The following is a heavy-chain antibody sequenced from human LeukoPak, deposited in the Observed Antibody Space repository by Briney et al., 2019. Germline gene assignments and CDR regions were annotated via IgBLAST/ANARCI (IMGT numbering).Heavy chain of an antibody. D-gene: IGHD2-2*01. CDR1: GGTFSSYA. V-gene: IGHV1-69*06. CDR3: ARDCSSTSCPDY. J-gene: IGHJ4*02. CDR2: IIPIFGTA. Sequence: SVKVSCKASGGTFSSYAISWVRRAPGQGLEWMGGIIPIFGTANYAQKFQGRVTITADKSTSTAYMELSSLRSEDTAVYYCARDCSSTSCPDYWGQGTLVTVSS.